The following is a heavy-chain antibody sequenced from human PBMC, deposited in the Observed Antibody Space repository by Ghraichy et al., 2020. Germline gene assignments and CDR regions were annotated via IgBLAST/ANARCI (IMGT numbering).Heavy chain of an antibody. V-gene: IGHV3-7*01. Sequence: GGSLRLSCAASGFTFSSYWMTWVRQAPGKGLEWVANIKQDGIGIYYVDSVKGRFTISRDNAKNSLYLRMNSLRAEDTAVYYCARDQLRPYATAHFDLWGEGTLVTVYS. CDR2: IKQDGIGI. J-gene: IGHJ4*02. D-gene: IGHD5-12*01. CDR1: GFTFSSYW. CDR3: ARDQLRPYATAHFDL.